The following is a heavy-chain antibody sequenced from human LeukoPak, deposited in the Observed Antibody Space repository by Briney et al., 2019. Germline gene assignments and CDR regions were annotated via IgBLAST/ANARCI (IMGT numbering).Heavy chain of an antibody. CDR2: IYSGGST. Sequence: GGSLRLSCAASGFTVSSNYMSWVRQAPGKGLEWVSVIYSGGSTYYADSVKGRFTISRDNSKNTLYLQMNSLRAEDTAVYYCAREGAYAEGDYWGQGTLVTVSS. D-gene: IGHD3-16*01. J-gene: IGHJ4*02. CDR3: AREGAYAEGDY. V-gene: IGHV3-66*01. CDR1: GFTVSSNY.